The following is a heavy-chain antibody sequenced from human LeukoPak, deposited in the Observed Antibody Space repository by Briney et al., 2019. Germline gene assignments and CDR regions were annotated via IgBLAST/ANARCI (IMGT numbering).Heavy chain of an antibody. CDR3: ARDSPLTTVTTFPYWYFDL. CDR2: TYYRSKWYN. D-gene: IGHD4-17*01. V-gene: IGHV6-1*01. J-gene: IGHJ2*01. CDR1: GDSVTSNSAA. Sequence: SQTLSLTCAISGDSVTSNSAAWNWIRQSPSRGLEWLGRTYYRSKWYNDYAVSVKSRITINPDTSKNQFSLQLNSVTPEDTAVYYCARDSPLTTVTTFPYWYFDLWGRGTLVTVSS.